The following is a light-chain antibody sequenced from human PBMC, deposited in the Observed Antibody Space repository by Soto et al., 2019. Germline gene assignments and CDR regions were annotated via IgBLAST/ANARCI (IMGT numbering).Light chain of an antibody. CDR2: ENN. CDR1: SSNIGAGYE. J-gene: IGLJ1*01. V-gene: IGLV1-40*01. Sequence: QSVLTQPPSVSEAPGQRGTISCTGSSSNIGAGYEAHWYQQVPGTAPKLLIYENNNRPSGVPDRFSGSKSGTSASLAITGLQAEDEAESYCQSYDSSLSGYVFGTGTKVTVL. CDR3: QSYDSSLSGYV.